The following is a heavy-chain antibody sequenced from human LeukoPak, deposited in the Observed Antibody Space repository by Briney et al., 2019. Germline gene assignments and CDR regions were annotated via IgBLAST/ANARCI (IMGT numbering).Heavy chain of an antibody. J-gene: IGHJ6*02. CDR2: ISSSSSYI. D-gene: IGHD3-10*01. Sequence: PGGSLRLSCAASGFTFSSYSMSWVRQAPGKGLEWVSSISSSSSYIYYADSVKGRFTISRDNAKNSLYLQMNSLRAEDTAVYYCAVGGFGELGYYYGMDVWGQGTTVTVSS. CDR1: GFTFSSYS. V-gene: IGHV3-21*01. CDR3: AVGGFGELGYYYGMDV.